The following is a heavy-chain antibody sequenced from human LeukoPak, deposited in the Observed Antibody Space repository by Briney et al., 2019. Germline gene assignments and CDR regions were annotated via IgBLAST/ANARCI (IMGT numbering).Heavy chain of an antibody. CDR2: ISGSSSYI. J-gene: IGHJ6*02. V-gene: IGHV3-21*01. CDR3: ARGGYHYYYGMDV. Sequence: PGGSLRLSCAASGFTFSSYSMNWVRQAPGKGLEWVSSISGSSSYIYYADSVKGRFTISRDNAKNSLYLQMNSLRAEDTAVYYCARGGYHYYYGMDVWGQGTTVTVSS. CDR1: GFTFSSYS. D-gene: IGHD2-2*01.